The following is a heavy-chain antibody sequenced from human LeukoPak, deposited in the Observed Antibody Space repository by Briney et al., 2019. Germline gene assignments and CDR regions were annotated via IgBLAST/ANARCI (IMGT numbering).Heavy chain of an antibody. CDR3: AKVLGGPTPLGYCSSTSCRRGEGFDY. D-gene: IGHD2-2*01. J-gene: IGHJ4*02. CDR2: IWYDGSNK. CDR1: GFSFSSYG. V-gene: IGHV3-33*03. Sequence: GGSLRLSCAASGFSFSSYGMHWVRQAPGKGLEWVAVIWYDGSNKYYADSVKGRFTVSRDNSKNTLYLQMNSLRAEDTAVYYCAKVLGGPTPLGYCSSTSCRRGEGFDYWGQGTLVTVSS.